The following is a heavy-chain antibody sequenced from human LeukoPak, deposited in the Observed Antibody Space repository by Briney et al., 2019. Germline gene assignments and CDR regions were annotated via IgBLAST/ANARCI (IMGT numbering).Heavy chain of an antibody. V-gene: IGHV3-21*01. CDR2: ISSSSSYI. D-gene: IGHD3-22*01. J-gene: IGHJ4*02. CDR3: ARGSRGYYDSSGYYLGY. CDR1: GFTFSSYS. Sequence: PGGSLRLSCAASGFTFSSYSMNWVRQAPGKGLEWVSSISSSSSYIYYADSVKGRFTISRDNAKNSLYLQMNSLRAEDTAVYYCARGSRGYYDSSGYYLGYWGQGTLVTVSS.